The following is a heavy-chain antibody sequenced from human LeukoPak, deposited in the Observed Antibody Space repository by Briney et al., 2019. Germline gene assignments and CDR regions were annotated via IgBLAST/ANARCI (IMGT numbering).Heavy chain of an antibody. CDR1: GFTFSDYY. J-gene: IGHJ4*02. Sequence: GGSLRLSCAASGFTFSDYYMSWIRQAPGKGLEWVSYISGSGSTIYYADSVKGRFTISRDNAKNSLYLQMNSLRAEDTAVYYCARDVDYGDYGYFDYWGQGTLVTVSS. CDR3: ARDVDYGDYGYFDY. CDR2: ISGSGSTI. V-gene: IGHV3-11*01. D-gene: IGHD4-17*01.